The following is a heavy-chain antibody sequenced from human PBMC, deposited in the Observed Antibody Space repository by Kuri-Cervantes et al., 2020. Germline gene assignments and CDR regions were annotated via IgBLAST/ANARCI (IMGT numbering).Heavy chain of an antibody. Sequence: GGSLRLSCKGSGYSFTSYWIGWVRQMPGKGLEWMGIIYPGDSDTRYSPSFQGQVTISADKSISTAYLQWSSLKASNTAMYYCARPDRDCSGGSCSDAFDIWGQGTMVTVSS. CDR2: IYPGDSDT. J-gene: IGHJ3*02. D-gene: IGHD2-15*01. CDR1: GYSFTSYW. V-gene: IGHV5-51*01. CDR3: ARPDRDCSGGSCSDAFDI.